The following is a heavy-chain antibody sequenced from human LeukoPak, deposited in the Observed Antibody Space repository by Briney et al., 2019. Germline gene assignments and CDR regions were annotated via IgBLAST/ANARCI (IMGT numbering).Heavy chain of an antibody. Sequence: ASVKVSCKASGYTFTSYDINWVRQATGQGLEWMGWMNPNSGNTGYAQKFQGRVTMTRNTSISTAYMELSSLRSEDTAVYYCARGRRGSGELLDYYYMDVWGKGTTVTVSS. D-gene: IGHD3-10*01. J-gene: IGHJ6*03. CDR2: MNPNSGNT. V-gene: IGHV1-8*01. CDR3: ARGRRGSGELLDYYYMDV. CDR1: GYTFTSYD.